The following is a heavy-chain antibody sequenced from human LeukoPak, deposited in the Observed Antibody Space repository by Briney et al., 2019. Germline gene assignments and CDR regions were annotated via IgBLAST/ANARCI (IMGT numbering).Heavy chain of an antibody. CDR2: TSYSGST. Sequence: PSETLSLTCTVSGGSISSYYWSWVRQPAGKGLEWIGYTSYSGSTNYNPSLKSRVTMSVDTSTDQFSLRLISVTAADTAVYYCARTVSGDYYGMDVWGQGTTVTVSS. D-gene: IGHD1-26*01. CDR3: ARTVSGDYYGMDV. V-gene: IGHV4-59*08. CDR1: GGSISSYY. J-gene: IGHJ6*02.